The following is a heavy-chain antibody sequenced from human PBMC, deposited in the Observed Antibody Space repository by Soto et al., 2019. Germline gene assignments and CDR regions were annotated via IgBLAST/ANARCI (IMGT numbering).Heavy chain of an antibody. J-gene: IGHJ4*02. V-gene: IGHV4-39*01. D-gene: IGHD3-3*02. CDR3: ARLPSRHLVDY. Sequence: SGSLSLTSTASGSCINIRGYYWGWIRQPPGKGLEWIGSMFYGVSTYYNPSLKSRVTVSVDTSKNQFSLNLRSVTAADTAVYYCARLPSRHLVDYWAQGTLVTVSS. CDR1: GSCINIRGYY. CDR2: MFYGVST.